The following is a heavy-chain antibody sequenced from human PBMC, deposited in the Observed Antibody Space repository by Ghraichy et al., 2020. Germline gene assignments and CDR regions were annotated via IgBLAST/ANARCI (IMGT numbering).Heavy chain of an antibody. J-gene: IGHJ4*02. Sequence: GGSLRLSCAASGSTLSSYWMTWVRQAPGKGLEWVANIKQDGSQREHADSVKGRFTVSRDNAMNLLYLQMDSLRVDDTAMYFCGGGDGWYANIWGQGTLVTVSS. CDR1: GSTLSSYW. V-gene: IGHV3-7*01. D-gene: IGHD6-19*01. CDR2: IKQDGSQR. CDR3: GGGDGWYANI.